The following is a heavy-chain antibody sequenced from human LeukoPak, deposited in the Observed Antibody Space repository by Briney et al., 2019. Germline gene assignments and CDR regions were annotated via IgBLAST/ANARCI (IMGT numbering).Heavy chain of an antibody. CDR2: IHHSGST. CDR1: GYSISSGHY. CDR3: ARRYCSSTSCYLDH. V-gene: IGHV4-38-2*01. Sequence: SETLSLTCDVSGYSISSGHYWGWIRQPPGKGLEYIGSIHHSGSTYYNPSLKSRVTISVDTSKDQFSLKLSSVTAADTAVYYCARRYCSSTSCYLDHWGQGILVTVSS. J-gene: IGHJ4*02. D-gene: IGHD2-2*01.